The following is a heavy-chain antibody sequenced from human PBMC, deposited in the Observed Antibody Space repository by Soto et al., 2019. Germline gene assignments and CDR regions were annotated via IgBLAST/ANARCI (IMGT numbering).Heavy chain of an antibody. CDR1: GFTFSGSA. D-gene: IGHD3-10*01. CDR3: TRRNYGSTPSYYYYDYMDV. J-gene: IGHJ6*03. CDR2: IRSKANSYAT. Sequence: EVQLVESGGGLVQPGGSLKLSCAASGFTFSGSAMHWVRQASGKGLEWVGRIRSKANSYATAYAASVKGRFTISRDDSKNTAYLQMNSLKTEDTAVYYCTRRNYGSTPSYYYYDYMDVWGKGTTVTVSS. V-gene: IGHV3-73*01.